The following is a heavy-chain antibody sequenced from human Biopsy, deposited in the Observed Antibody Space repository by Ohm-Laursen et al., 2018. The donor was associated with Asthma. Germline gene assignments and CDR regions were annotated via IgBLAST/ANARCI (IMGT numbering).Heavy chain of an antibody. D-gene: IGHD6-19*01. Sequence: SDTLSLTCAISGGSFTHYFWMWIRQPPGKGLEWIGETNYRGDTNYNPSLESRVSISVDTSTYHFSLRLNSVTAADTAVYYCVRGEEVAGTYFKDWDQGTLATVSS. CDR1: GGSFTHYF. J-gene: IGHJ1*01. V-gene: IGHV4-34*01. CDR3: VRGEEVAGTYFKD. CDR2: TNYRGDT.